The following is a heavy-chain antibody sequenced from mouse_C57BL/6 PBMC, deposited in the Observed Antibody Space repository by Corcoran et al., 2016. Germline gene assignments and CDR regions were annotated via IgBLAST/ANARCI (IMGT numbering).Heavy chain of an antibody. CDR2: IYPGDGDT. V-gene: IGHV1-80*01. Sequence: QVQLQQSGAELVKPGASVKISCKASGYAFSSYWMNWVKQRPGKGLEWIGQIYPGDGDTNYNGKFKGKATLTAEKSSSTAYMQLSSLTSEDSAVYFCARGGYYGNYFDYWGQGTTLTVSS. J-gene: IGHJ2*01. D-gene: IGHD2-1*01. CDR1: GYAFSSYW. CDR3: ARGGYYGNYFDY.